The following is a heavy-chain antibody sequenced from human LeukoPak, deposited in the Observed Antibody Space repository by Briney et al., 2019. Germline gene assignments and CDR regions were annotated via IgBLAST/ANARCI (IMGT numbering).Heavy chain of an antibody. J-gene: IGHJ3*02. CDR2: IKSKIDGGAT. Sequence: MPGGSLRLSCAASGSTFSNDWMNWVRQAPGKGLEWVGRIKSKIDGGATDYAAPVKGRFTISRDDSKNTLYLQMNSLKTEDTALYYCTTGGNVMVAGTRAFDIWGQGTMVTVSA. V-gene: IGHV3-15*07. CDR1: GSTFSNDW. D-gene: IGHD1-7*01. CDR3: TTGGNVMVAGTRAFDI.